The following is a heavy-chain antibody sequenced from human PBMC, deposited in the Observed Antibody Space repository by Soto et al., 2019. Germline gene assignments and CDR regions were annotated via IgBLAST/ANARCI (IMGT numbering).Heavy chain of an antibody. J-gene: IGHJ4*02. CDR2: ISYDGSNK. V-gene: IGHV3-30-3*01. Sequence: QVQLVESGGGVVQPGRSLRLSCAASGFTFSSYAMHWVRQAPGKGLEWVAVISYDGSNKYYADSVKGRFTISRDNSKNTLYLQMNSLRAEDTAVYYCARDQGSFGVVIGNYWGQGTLVTVSS. CDR1: GFTFSSYA. CDR3: ARDQGSFGVVIGNY. D-gene: IGHD3-3*01.